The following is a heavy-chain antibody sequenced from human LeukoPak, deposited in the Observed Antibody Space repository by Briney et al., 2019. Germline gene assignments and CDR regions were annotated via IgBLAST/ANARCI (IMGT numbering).Heavy chain of an antibody. CDR3: ARARYCSSTSCSYFDY. V-gene: IGHV4-4*07. D-gene: IGHD2-2*01. CDR2: IYTSGST. CDR1: GGSISSYY. Sequence: PSETLSLTCTVSGGSISSYYWSWIRQPAGKGLEGIGRIYTSGSTNYNPSLKSRVTISVDTSKNQLSLKLSSVTAADTAVYYCARARYCSSTSCSYFDYWGQGTLVTVSS. J-gene: IGHJ4*02.